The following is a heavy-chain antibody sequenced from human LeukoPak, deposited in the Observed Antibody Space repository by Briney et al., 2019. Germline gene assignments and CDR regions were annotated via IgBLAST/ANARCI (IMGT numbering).Heavy chain of an antibody. J-gene: IGHJ4*02. CDR1: GGSISSSSRY. D-gene: IGHD1-26*01. CDR2: IYYSGTT. Sequence: PSETLSLTCTVSGGSISSSSRYWGWIRQPPGTGLEWIGSIYYSGTTYYSPSLKSRVTISVDTSKNQFSLKLSSVTAADTAVYYCATTTIRLGYWGQGTLVTVSS. V-gene: IGHV4-39*07. CDR3: ATTTIRLGY.